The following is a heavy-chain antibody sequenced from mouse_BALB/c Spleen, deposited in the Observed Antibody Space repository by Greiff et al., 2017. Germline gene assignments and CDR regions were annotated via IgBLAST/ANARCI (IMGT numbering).Heavy chain of an antibody. D-gene: IGHD1-1*01. Sequence: VPLMESGAGLVPPGGSLKISCAASGFTFTDYGITWVRQAPGKGLEWLALISSLACSIYYSDTVKGRFTISRDNAKNTLYLEMSSLRSEDTAMYYCARDNYGGSIDYWGQGTSVTVSS. CDR3: ARDNYGGSIDY. J-gene: IGHJ4*01. CDR2: ISSLACSI. V-gene: IGHV5-15*02. CDR1: GFTFTDYG.